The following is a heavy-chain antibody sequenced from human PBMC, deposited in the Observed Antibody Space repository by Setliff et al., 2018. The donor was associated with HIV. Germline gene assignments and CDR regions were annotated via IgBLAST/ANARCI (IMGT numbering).Heavy chain of an antibody. D-gene: IGHD3-16*02. J-gene: IGHJ6*03. CDR2: IYYSGST. V-gene: IGHV4-39*07. CDR3: ARGGYDYVWGSYRYPYYYYYMDV. CDR1: GGSISSSSYY. Sequence: SETLSLTCTVSGGSISSSSYYWGWIRQPPGKGLEWIGSIYYSGSTYYNPSLKSRVTISVDTSKNPFSLKLSSVTAADTAVYYCARGGYDYVWGSYRYPYYYYYMDVWGKGTTVTVSS.